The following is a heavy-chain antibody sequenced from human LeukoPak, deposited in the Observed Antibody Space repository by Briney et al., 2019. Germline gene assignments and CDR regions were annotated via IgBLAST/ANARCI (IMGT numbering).Heavy chain of an antibody. Sequence: GASVKVSCKASGYTFTGYYMHWVRQAPGQGLEWMGWINPNSGGTNYAQKIQGRVTMTSETSISTAYMELSRLRSDDTAVDYCARATRLAVGDYWGQGTLVTVSS. CDR2: INPNSGGT. V-gene: IGHV1-2*02. D-gene: IGHD6-19*01. J-gene: IGHJ4*02. CDR1: GYTFTGYY. CDR3: ARATRLAVGDY.